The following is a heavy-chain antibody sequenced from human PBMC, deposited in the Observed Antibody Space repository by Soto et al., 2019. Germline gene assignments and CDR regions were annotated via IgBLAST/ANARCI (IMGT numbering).Heavy chain of an antibody. CDR2: IDPSDSYT. D-gene: IGHD2-2*01. CDR3: ASSIVVVPAANVLYYYYGMDV. J-gene: IGHJ6*02. V-gene: IGHV5-10-1*01. Sequence: GESLKISCKGSGYSFTSYWISWVRQMPGKGLEWMGRIDPSDSYTNYSPSFQGHVTISADKSISTAYLQWSSLKASDTAMYYCASSIVVVPAANVLYYYYGMDVWGQGTTVTVSS. CDR1: GYSFTSYW.